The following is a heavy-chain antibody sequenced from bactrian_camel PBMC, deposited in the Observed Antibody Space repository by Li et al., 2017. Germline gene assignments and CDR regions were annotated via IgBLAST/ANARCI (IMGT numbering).Heavy chain of an antibody. CDR2: IYSDGSST. D-gene: IGHD7*01. V-gene: IGHV3S6*01. CDR1: GFAFSNYG. J-gene: IGHJ4*01. CDR3: AKGGTSYGGTWQSS. Sequence: HVQLVESGGGLVQPGGSLRLSCAASGFAFSNYGMSWVRQAPGRGLEWVSDIYSDGSSTYYADSVKGRFSISRDNAKNMVWLQLNSLETEDMAMYYCAKGGTSYGGTWQSSWGQGTQVTVS.